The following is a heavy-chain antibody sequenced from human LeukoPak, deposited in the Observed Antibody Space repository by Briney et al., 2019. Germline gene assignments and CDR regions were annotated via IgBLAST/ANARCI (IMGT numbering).Heavy chain of an antibody. CDR2: IYPGDSDT. D-gene: IGHD2-15*01. CDR1: GYSFTSYW. J-gene: IGHJ4*02. CDR3: ARRYRNCSGGSCYPFHFDY. V-gene: IGHV5-51*01. Sequence: GESLKISCKGSGYSFTSYWIGWVRQMPGKGLEWMGIIYPGDSDTRYSPSFQGQVTISADKSISTAYLQWSSLKASDTAVYYCARRYRNCSGGSCYPFHFDYWGQGTLVTVSS.